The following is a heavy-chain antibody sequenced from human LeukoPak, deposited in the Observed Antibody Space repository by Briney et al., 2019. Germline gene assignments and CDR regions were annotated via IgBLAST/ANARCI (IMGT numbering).Heavy chain of an antibody. V-gene: IGHV1-24*01. Sequence: GASVKVSCKVSGYTLTELSMHWVRQAPGKGLEWMGGFDPEDGETIYAQKFQGRVTMTEDTSTDTAYMELSSLRSEDTAVYYCATLGRENYYDSSLGWFDPWGQGTLVTVSS. D-gene: IGHD3-22*01. CDR2: FDPEDGET. CDR3: ATLGRENYYDSSLGWFDP. J-gene: IGHJ5*02. CDR1: GYTLTELS.